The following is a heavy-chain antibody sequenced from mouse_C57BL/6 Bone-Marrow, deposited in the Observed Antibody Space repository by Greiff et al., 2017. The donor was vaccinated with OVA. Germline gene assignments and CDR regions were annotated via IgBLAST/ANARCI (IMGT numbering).Heavy chain of an antibody. J-gene: IGHJ4*01. Sequence: VKLVESGPELVKPGASVKISCKASGYSFTSYYIHWVKQRPGQGLEWIGWIYPGSGNTKYNEKFKGKATLTADTSSSTAYMQLSSLTSEDSAVYYCARSPDKDYWGQGTSVTVSS. V-gene: IGHV1-66*01. CDR1: GYSFTSYY. CDR2: IYPGSGNT. CDR3: ARSPDKDY.